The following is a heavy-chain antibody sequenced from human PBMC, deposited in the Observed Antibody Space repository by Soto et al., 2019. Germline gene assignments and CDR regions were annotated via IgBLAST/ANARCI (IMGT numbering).Heavy chain of an antibody. CDR2: TYYRSKWYN. Sequence: SQTLSLTCAISGDRVSSNSAAWTWIRQSPSRGLEWLGRTYYRSKWYNDYAVSVKSRITINPDTSKNQFSLQLNSVTPEDTAVYYCARDVEYSSSETGTNYYYYYGMDVWGQGTTVTVSS. CDR3: ARDVEYSSSETGTNYYYYYGMDV. D-gene: IGHD6-6*01. J-gene: IGHJ6*02. CDR1: GDRVSSNSAA. V-gene: IGHV6-1*01.